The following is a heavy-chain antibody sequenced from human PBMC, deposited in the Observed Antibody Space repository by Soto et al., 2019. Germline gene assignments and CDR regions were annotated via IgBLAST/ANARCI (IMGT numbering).Heavy chain of an antibody. CDR2: ISYDGSNK. V-gene: IGHV3-30-3*01. J-gene: IGHJ4*02. CDR3: ARSSVLEWLFPTYFDY. Sequence: GGSLRLSCAASGLTFSSYAMHWVRQAPGKGLEWVAVISYDGSNKYYADSVKGRFTISRDNSKNTLYLQMNSLRAEDTAVYYCARSSVLEWLFPTYFDYWGQGTLVTVSS. CDR1: GLTFSSYA. D-gene: IGHD3-3*01.